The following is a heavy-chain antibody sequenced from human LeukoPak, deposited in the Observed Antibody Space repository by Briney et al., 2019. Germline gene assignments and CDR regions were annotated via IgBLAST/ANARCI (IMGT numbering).Heavy chain of an antibody. CDR3: ARDAQNIGYSYGQFDY. Sequence: GGSLRLSCAASGFTFSSYGMHWVRQAPGKGLEWVAVISYDGSNEYYADSVKGRFTISRDNSKNTLYLQMNSLRAEDTAVYYCARDAQNIGYSYGQFDYWGQGTLVTVSS. J-gene: IGHJ4*02. CDR2: ISYDGSNE. V-gene: IGHV3-30*03. CDR1: GFTFSSYG. D-gene: IGHD5-18*01.